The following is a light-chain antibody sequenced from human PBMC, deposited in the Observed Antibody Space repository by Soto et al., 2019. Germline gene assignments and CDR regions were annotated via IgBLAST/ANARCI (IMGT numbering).Light chain of an antibody. CDR2: GAS. CDR3: QQYGSSPYT. Sequence: EIVLTQSPGTLSLSPGERPTLSCRASQSVSSSYLAWYQQKPGQAPRLLIYGASSRAAGIPARFSGSGSGTDFTLTISRLEPEDFAVYYCQQYGSSPYTFGQGTQLEIK. CDR1: QSVSSSY. J-gene: IGKJ2*01. V-gene: IGKV3-20*01.